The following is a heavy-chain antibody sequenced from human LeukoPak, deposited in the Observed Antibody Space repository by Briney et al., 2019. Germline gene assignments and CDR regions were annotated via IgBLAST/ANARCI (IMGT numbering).Heavy chain of an antibody. CDR2: ISWNSGSI. CDR1: GFTFRNAW. CDR3: AKGVRITMVRGAFDI. D-gene: IGHD3-10*01. V-gene: IGHV3-9*01. J-gene: IGHJ3*02. Sequence: GGSLRLSCAASGFTFRNAWMNWVRQAPGKGLEWVSGISWNSGSIGYADSVKGRFTISRDNAKNSLYLQMNSLRAEDTALYYCAKGVRITMVRGAFDIWGQGTMVTVSS.